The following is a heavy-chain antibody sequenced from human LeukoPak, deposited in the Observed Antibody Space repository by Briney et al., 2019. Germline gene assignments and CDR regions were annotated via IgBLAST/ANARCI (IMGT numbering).Heavy chain of an antibody. Sequence: GGSLRLSCAASGFTVSSNYMSWVRQAPGKGLEWVSVIYSGGSTYYADSVKGRFTISRDNSKNTLYLQMTSLRVEDTAVYYCVHGWASYGSGSSEFFDYWGQGSLVTVSS. CDR1: GFTVSSNY. V-gene: IGHV3-53*01. CDR2: IYSGGST. J-gene: IGHJ4*02. CDR3: VHGWASYGSGSSEFFDY. D-gene: IGHD3-10*01.